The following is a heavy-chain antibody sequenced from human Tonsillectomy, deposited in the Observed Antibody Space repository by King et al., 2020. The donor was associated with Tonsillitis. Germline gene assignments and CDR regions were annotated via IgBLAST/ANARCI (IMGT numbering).Heavy chain of an antibody. CDR3: AREGLGAQYYYDRSGYYRGGYGMDV. J-gene: IGHJ6*02. Sequence: QLVQSGGGVVQPGRSLRLSCAASGFTFSSCSMHWVRQAPGKGLEWVAVISYDGSDKYYADSVKGRFTISRDNSQNTLYLQRKSLRAEDTAVYYCAREGLGAQYYYDRSGYYRGGYGMDVWGQGTTVTVSS. V-gene: IGHV3-30*04. CDR2: ISYDGSDK. D-gene: IGHD3-22*01. CDR1: GFTFSSCS.